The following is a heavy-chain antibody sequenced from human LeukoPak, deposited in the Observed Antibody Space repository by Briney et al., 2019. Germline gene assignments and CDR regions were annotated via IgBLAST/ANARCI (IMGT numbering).Heavy chain of an antibody. Sequence: GGSLRLSCVASGFTFSRYWMHWVRQDPRKGLVWVSRINGDGRNINYADSVRGRFTISRDNAKNTLYLQMSTLGVEDTAVYYCTRDLMGHVVSTGLPHYYMDVWGQGTTVTVSS. V-gene: IGHV3-74*01. J-gene: IGHJ6*02. D-gene: IGHD3-9*01. CDR1: GFTFSRYW. CDR3: TRDLMGHVVSTGLPHYYMDV. CDR2: INGDGRNI.